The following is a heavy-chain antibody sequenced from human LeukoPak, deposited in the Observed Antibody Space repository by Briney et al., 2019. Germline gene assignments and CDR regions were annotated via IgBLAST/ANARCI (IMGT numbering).Heavy chain of an antibody. CDR2: INHSGST. J-gene: IGHJ2*01. Sequence: GSLRLSCAASGFTFSSYAMSWIRQPPGKGLEWIGEINHSGSTNYNPSLKSRVTISVDTSKNQFSLKLSSVTAADTAVHYCARGLRYYGSGSHRASYFDLWGRGTLVTVSS. D-gene: IGHD3-10*01. V-gene: IGHV4-34*01. CDR1: GFTFSSYA. CDR3: ARGLRYYGSGSHRASYFDL.